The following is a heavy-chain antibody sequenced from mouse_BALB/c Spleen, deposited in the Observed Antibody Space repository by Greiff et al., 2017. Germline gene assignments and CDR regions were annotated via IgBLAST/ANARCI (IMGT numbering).Heavy chain of an antibody. CDR2: ISSGSSTI. CDR3: ARGDSSGYVGYAMDY. D-gene: IGHD3-2*01. J-gene: IGHJ4*01. Sequence: EVKLMESGGGLVQPGGSRKLSCAASGFTFSSFGMHWVRQAPEKGLEWVAYISSGSSTIYYADTVKGRFTISRDNPKNTLFLQMTSLRSEDTAMYYCARGDSSGYVGYAMDYWGQGTSVTVSS. V-gene: IGHV5-17*02. CDR1: GFTFSSFG.